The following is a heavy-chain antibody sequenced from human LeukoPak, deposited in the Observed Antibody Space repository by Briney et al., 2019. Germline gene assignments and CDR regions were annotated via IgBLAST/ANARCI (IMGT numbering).Heavy chain of an antibody. CDR2: IRYYGSDK. CDR1: GIPFSSYG. D-gene: IGHD3-10*01. J-gene: IGHJ4*02. CDR3: AKDPSGAGDY. Sequence: GGSLRLSCAASGIPFSSYGMHWVRQAPGKGLEGVAFIRYYGSDKYYVDSVKGRFTISRDNSKNTVDLQMNSLRVEDTAVYYCAKDPSGAGDYWSQGTLVTVAS. V-gene: IGHV3-30*02.